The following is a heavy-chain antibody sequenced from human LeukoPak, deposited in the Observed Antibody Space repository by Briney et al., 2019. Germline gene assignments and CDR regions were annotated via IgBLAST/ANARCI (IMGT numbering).Heavy chain of an antibody. CDR3: ARGGAMIVVNHNWFDP. Sequence: PSQTLSLTCTVSGGSISSGGYYWSWIRQHPGKGLEWIGYIYYSGSTYYNPSLKGRVTISVDTSKNQFSLKLSSVTAADTAVYYCARGGAMIVVNHNWFDPWGQGTLVTVSS. CDR2: IYYSGST. J-gene: IGHJ5*02. V-gene: IGHV4-31*03. D-gene: IGHD3-22*01. CDR1: GGSISSGGYY.